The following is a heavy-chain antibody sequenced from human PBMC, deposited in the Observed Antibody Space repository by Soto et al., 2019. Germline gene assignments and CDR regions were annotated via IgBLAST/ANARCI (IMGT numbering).Heavy chain of an antibody. Sequence: SETLSLTCTVSGGSINSYYWSWIRQPPGKGLEWIGYISYSGSTNYNPSLRSRVTISVDTSRNQFSLKLSSVTAADTAVYYCARTYSGYYFDYWSQGTLVTVSS. CDR3: ARTYSGYYFDY. D-gene: IGHD5-12*01. J-gene: IGHJ4*02. V-gene: IGHV4-59*08. CDR2: ISYSGST. CDR1: GGSINSYY.